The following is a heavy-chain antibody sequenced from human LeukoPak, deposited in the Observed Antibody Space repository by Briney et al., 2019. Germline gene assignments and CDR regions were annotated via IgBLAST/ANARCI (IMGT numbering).Heavy chain of an antibody. CDR1: GYTFINYY. CDR3: ARGASSIAALNPFWYFDL. J-gene: IGHJ2*01. V-gene: IGHV1-46*01. CDR2: SNPSGGST. D-gene: IGHD6-6*01. Sequence: ASVKVSCKASGYTFINYYMHWVRQAPGQGLEWMGISNPSGGSTSYAQKFQGRVTMTRDTSTSTVYMELSSLRSEDTAVYYCARGASSIAALNPFWYFDLWGRGTLVTVSS.